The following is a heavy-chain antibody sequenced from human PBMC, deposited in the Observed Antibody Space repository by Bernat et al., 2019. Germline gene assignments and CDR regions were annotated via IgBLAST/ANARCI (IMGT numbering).Heavy chain of an antibody. J-gene: IGHJ4*02. CDR1: GGSISSSSYY. D-gene: IGHD3-22*01. Sequence: QLQLQESGPGLVKPSETLSLTCTVSGGSISSSSYYWGWIRQPPGKGLEWIGSIYYSGSTYYNPSLKSRVTISVDTSKNHFSLKLSSVTAADTAVYYCARSNGGSGYPGRIDYWGQGTLVTVSS. CDR2: IYYSGST. CDR3: ARSNGGSGYPGRIDY. V-gene: IGHV4-39*01.